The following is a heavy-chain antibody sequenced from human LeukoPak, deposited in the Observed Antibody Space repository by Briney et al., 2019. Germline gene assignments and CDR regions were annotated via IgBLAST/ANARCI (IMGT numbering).Heavy chain of an antibody. CDR3: AKDNTPGYYYYYYMDV. Sequence: GGSLRLSCAASGFTFSSYAMSWVRQAPGKGLEWVSAIGGRGGGTYYADSVKGRFTISRDNSKNTLYLQMNSLRAEDTAVYYCAKDNTPGYYYYYYMDVWGEGTTVTVSS. CDR2: IGGRGGGT. J-gene: IGHJ6*03. V-gene: IGHV3-23*01. CDR1: GFTFSSYA.